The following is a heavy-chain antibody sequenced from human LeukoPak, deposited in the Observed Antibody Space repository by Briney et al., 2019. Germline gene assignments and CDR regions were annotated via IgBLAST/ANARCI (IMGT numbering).Heavy chain of an antibody. Sequence: GGSLRLSCAASGFTVSSKYMSWVRQAPGKGLEWVSVIYSGGSTYYADSVKVRFTISRDNSKNTLYLQMNSLRAEDTAVYYCARGCSSTSCYGFDYWGQGTLVTVSS. CDR2: IYSGGST. J-gene: IGHJ4*02. CDR3: ARGCSSTSCYGFDY. CDR1: GFTVSSKY. D-gene: IGHD2-2*01. V-gene: IGHV3-53*01.